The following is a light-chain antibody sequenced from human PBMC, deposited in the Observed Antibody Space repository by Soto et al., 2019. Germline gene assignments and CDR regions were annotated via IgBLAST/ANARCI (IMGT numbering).Light chain of an antibody. V-gene: IGLV1-40*01. CDR1: SSNIGATYH. J-gene: IGLJ3*02. Sequence: QSVLTQPPSVSGAPGQRVTISCTGTSSNIGATYHVHWYQQLPGTAPKLLIYSNTYRPSGVPDRFSGSKSGSSASLAITCLQSEDEAVYYCQSYDSSLSALVFGGGTKLTVL. CDR3: QSYDSSLSALV. CDR2: SNT.